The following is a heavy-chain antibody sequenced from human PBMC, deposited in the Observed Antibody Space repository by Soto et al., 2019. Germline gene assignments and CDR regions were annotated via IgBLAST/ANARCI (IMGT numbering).Heavy chain of an antibody. V-gene: IGHV3-48*03. CDR2: ISSSGSTI. Sequence: GGSLRLSCAASGFTFSSYEMNWVRQAPGKGLEWVSYISSSGSTIYYADSVKGRFTISRDNAKNSLYLQMNSLRAEDTAVYDCATLKGIFGVVSAKDPAFDYWGQGTLVTVSS. CDR3: ATLKGIFGVVSAKDPAFDY. D-gene: IGHD3-3*01. J-gene: IGHJ4*02. CDR1: GFTFSSYE.